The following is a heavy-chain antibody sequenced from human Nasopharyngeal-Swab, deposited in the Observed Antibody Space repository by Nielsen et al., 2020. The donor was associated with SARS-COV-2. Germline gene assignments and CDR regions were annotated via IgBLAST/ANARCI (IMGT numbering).Heavy chain of an antibody. J-gene: IGHJ4*02. CDR1: GFTFSSYA. Sequence: GESLKISCAASGFTFSSYAVSWVRQAPGKGLEWVSAISGSGGSTYYADSVKGRFTISRDNSKNTLYLQMNSLRAEDTAVYYCAKDDDSSGYHFDYWGQGTLVTVSS. CDR3: AKDDDSSGYHFDY. D-gene: IGHD3-22*01. V-gene: IGHV3-23*01. CDR2: ISGSGGST.